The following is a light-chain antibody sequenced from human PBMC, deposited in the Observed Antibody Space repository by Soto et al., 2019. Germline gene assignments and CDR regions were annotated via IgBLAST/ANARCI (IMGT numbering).Light chain of an antibody. Sequence: QSALTQPASVSGSPGQSITISCTGTSSDIGGYNFVSWYQQYPGKAPKLMIFGVSDRPSGVSNRFSGSKSGNTASLTISGLQAEDEADYYCSSYKTTTTVVVFGGGIKVTVL. J-gene: IGLJ2*01. CDR3: SSYKTTTTVVV. V-gene: IGLV2-14*01. CDR2: GVS. CDR1: SSDIGGYNF.